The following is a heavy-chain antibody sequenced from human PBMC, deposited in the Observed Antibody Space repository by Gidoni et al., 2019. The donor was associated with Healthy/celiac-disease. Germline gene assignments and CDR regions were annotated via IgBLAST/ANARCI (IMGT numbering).Heavy chain of an antibody. D-gene: IGHD6-19*01. J-gene: IGHJ4*02. Sequence: QVQLVQSGAEVKKPGASVKVSCKASGYTFTSYYMHWVRQAPGQGLEWMGIINPSGGSTSYAQKFQGRVTMTRDTSTSTVYMELSSLRAEDTAVYYCARMGFAGEWAGVHWGQGTLVTVSS. CDR2: INPSGGST. CDR3: ARMGFAGEWAGVH. V-gene: IGHV1-46*01. CDR1: GYTFTSYY.